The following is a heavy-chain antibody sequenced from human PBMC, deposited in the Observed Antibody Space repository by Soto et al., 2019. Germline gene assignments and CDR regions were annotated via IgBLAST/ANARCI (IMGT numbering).Heavy chain of an antibody. J-gene: IGHJ4*02. D-gene: IGHD3-22*01. V-gene: IGHV4-30-4*01. CDR3: ARGPPTYFYDSSGYYPFHY. CDR2: IYYRGSY. CDR1: GGSISSGDYY. Sequence: KPSETLSLTCTVSGGSISSGDYYWSWIRQPPGKGLEWIGYIYYRGSYYYNPSLKSRITISIDTSKNQFSLKLSSVTAADTAVYYCARGPPTYFYDSSGYYPFHYWGQGTLVTVSS.